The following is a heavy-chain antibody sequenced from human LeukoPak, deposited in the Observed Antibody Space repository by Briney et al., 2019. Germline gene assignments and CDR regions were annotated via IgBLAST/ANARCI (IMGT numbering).Heavy chain of an antibody. Sequence: PGGSLRLSCAASGFTFSNAWMSWVRQAPGKGLEWVGRIKSKTDGGTTDYAAPVKGRFTISRDDSKNTLYLQMNSLKTEDTAAYYCTTGEDYYYGMDVWGQGTTVTVSS. J-gene: IGHJ6*02. CDR1: GFTFSNAW. CDR3: TTGEDYYYGMDV. V-gene: IGHV3-15*01. CDR2: IKSKTDGGTT.